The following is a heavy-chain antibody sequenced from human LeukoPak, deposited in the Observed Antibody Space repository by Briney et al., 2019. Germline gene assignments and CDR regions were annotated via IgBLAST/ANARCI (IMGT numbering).Heavy chain of an antibody. CDR3: ATPPPGIAAAMGYFDY. CDR2: ISYDGSNK. V-gene: IGHV3-30-3*01. J-gene: IGHJ4*02. Sequence: GGSLRLSCAASGFTFSSYAMHWVRQAPGKGLEWVAVISYDGSNKYYADSVKGRFTISRDNSKNTLYLQMNSLRAEDTAVYYCATPPPGIAAAMGYFDYWGQGTLVTVSS. D-gene: IGHD6-13*01. CDR1: GFTFSSYA.